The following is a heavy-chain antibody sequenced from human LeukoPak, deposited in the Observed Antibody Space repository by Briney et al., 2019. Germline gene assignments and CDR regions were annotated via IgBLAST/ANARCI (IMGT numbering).Heavy chain of an antibody. J-gene: IGHJ4*02. CDR1: GFTFSSYW. CDR3: ARAKAETSGSIDY. D-gene: IGHD3-22*01. Sequence: PGGSLRLSCAASGFTFSSYWMSWVRQAPGKGLEWVANIKQDGSEKYYVDSVKGRFTISRDNTKNSLYVQMNSLRAEDTAVYYCARAKAETSGSIDYWGQGALVTVSS. CDR2: IKQDGSEK. V-gene: IGHV3-7*01.